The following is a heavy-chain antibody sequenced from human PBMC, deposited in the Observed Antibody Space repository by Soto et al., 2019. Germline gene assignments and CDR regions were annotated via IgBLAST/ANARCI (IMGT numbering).Heavy chain of an antibody. J-gene: IGHJ6*02. Sequence: PXGSLRLSCAASGFSFSSFCLHWVRQAPGKGLEWVALISFDGSKKYYGDSVKGRFTISKDTSKNTLLLQMNSLRPEDTAVYYCAKDGGWGGVVIDYYNGMDVWGQGTTVTVSS. CDR3: AKDGGWGGVVIDYYNGMDV. CDR1: GFSFSSFC. CDR2: ISFDGSKK. V-gene: IGHV3-30*18. D-gene: IGHD3-3*01.